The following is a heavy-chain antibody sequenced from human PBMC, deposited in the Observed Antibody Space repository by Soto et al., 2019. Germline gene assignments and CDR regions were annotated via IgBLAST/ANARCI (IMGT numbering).Heavy chain of an antibody. Sequence: ASVKVSCKVSGYTLTELSMHWVRQAPGKGLEWMGGFDPEDGETIYAQKFQGRVTMTEDTSTDTAYMELSSLRSEDTAVYYCATDTPGATLVVYFDYWGQGTLVTVSS. CDR1: GYTLTELS. CDR3: ATDTPGATLVVYFDY. J-gene: IGHJ4*02. CDR2: FDPEDGET. V-gene: IGHV1-24*01. D-gene: IGHD1-26*01.